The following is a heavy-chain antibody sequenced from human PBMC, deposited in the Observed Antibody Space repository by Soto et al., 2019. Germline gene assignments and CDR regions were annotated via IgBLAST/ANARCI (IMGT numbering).Heavy chain of an antibody. Sequence: PGGSLRLSCAASGFTFSSYGMHWVRQAPGKGLEWVAVISYDGSNKYYADSVKGRFTISRDNSKNTLYLQMNSLRAEDTAVYYCAKDARPSITIFGVPTWFDPWGQGTLVTVSS. CDR2: ISYDGSNK. CDR3: AKDARPSITIFGVPTWFDP. D-gene: IGHD3-3*01. J-gene: IGHJ5*02. V-gene: IGHV3-30*18. CDR1: GFTFSSYG.